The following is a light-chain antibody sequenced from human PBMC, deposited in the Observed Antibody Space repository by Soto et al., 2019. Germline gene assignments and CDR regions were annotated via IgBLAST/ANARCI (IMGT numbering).Light chain of an antibody. CDR3: IQDYNYPLT. J-gene: IGKJ4*01. CDR1: QGIRSE. Sequence: AIQGTQSPSSLSASVGDRVTITCRASQGIRSELGWYQQKPGKAPNLLIYTASTLQSGVPSRFSGSGSGTDFTLTISSLQPEDFATYYCIQDYNYPLTFGGGTKVDIK. V-gene: IGKV1-6*01. CDR2: TAS.